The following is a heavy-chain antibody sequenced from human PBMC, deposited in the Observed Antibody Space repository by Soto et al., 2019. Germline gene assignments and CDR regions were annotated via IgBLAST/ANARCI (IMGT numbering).Heavy chain of an antibody. CDR2: IIPIFGTA. D-gene: IGHD1-26*01. V-gene: IGHV1-69*06. J-gene: IGHJ5*02. Sequence: QVQLVQSGAEVKKPGSSVKVSCKASGGTFSSYAISWVRQAPGQGLEGMGGIIPIFGTANYAQKFQGRVTITADRSTTTAYMELSRLRSEATALYYCAVGWGASPRWFDPWGQGTMVTVSS. CDR1: GGTFSSYA. CDR3: AVGWGASPRWFDP.